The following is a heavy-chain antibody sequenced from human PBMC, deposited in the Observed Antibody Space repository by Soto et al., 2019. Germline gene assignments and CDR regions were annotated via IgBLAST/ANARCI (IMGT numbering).Heavy chain of an antibody. J-gene: IGHJ6*02. Sequence: GGSLRLSCAASGFTFSSYGMHWVRQAPGKGLEWVAVIWYDGSNKYYADSVKGRFTISRDNSKNTLYLQMNSLRAEDTAVYYCAGPSEQQLVHPPPLSGERYYYYGMDVWGQGTTVTVSS. V-gene: IGHV3-33*01. CDR1: GFTFSSYG. CDR3: AGPSEQQLVHPPPLSGERYYYYGMDV. D-gene: IGHD6-13*01. CDR2: IWYDGSNK.